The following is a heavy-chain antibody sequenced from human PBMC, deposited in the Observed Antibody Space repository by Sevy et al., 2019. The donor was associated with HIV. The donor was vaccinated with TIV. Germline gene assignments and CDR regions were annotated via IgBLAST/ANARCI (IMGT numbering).Heavy chain of an antibody. V-gene: IGHV1-69*13. CDR2: IIPIFGTA. CDR3: ARGPYYYFWSGYFGFDY. D-gene: IGHD3-3*01. Sequence: ASVKVSCKASGGTFSSYAISWVRQAPGQGLEWMGGIIPIFGTANYAQNFQVRVTITADESTSTAYMELSSLRSEDTAVYYCARGPYYYFWSGYFGFDYWGQGTLVTVSS. CDR1: GGTFSSYA. J-gene: IGHJ4*02.